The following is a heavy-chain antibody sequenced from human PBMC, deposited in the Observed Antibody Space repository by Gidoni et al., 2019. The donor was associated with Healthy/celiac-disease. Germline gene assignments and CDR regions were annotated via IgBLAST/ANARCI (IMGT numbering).Heavy chain of an antibody. Sequence: EVQLVESGGGLVQPGGSLKLSCAASGFTFSGSAMHWVRQASGKGLEWVGLIRSKANSYATAYAASVKGRFTISRDDSKNTAYLQMNSLKTEDTAVYYCTRSILGYFDYWGQGTLVTVSS. V-gene: IGHV3-73*01. J-gene: IGHJ4*02. CDR1: GFTFSGSA. CDR3: TRSILGYFDY. CDR2: IRSKANSYAT.